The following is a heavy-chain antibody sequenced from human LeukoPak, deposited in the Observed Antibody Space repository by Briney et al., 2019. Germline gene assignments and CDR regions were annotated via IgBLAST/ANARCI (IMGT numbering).Heavy chain of an antibody. J-gene: IGHJ4*02. CDR1: VGSISSYY. CDR3: ARVELAYCGGDCYSGFDY. Sequence: SEILSLTCTVSVGSISSYYWSWIRQPPGKGLEWIGYIYYSGSTNYNPSLKSRVTISVDTSKNQFSLKLSSVTAADTAVYYCARVELAYCGGDCYSGFDYWGQGTLVTVSS. D-gene: IGHD2-21*02. V-gene: IGHV4-59*01. CDR2: IYYSGST.